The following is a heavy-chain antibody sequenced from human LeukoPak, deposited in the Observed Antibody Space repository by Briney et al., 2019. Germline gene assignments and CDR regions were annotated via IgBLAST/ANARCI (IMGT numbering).Heavy chain of an antibody. CDR2: DSGSGGST. V-gene: IGHV3-23*01. CDR1: GFTFSSYA. CDR3: AKYDFWSGWSSFDY. D-gene: IGHD3-3*01. J-gene: IGHJ4*02. Sequence: GGSLRLSCAASGFTFSSYAMSWVRQAPGKGLEWVSADSGSGGSTYYADSVKGRFTISRDNSKNTLYLQMNSLRAGDTAVYYCAKYDFWSGWSSFDYWGQGTLVTVSS.